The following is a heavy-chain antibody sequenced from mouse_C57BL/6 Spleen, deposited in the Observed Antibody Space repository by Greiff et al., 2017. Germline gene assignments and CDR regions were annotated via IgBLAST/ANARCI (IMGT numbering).Heavy chain of an antibody. V-gene: IGHV1-80*01. J-gene: IGHJ3*01. Sequence: VQLQESGPELVKPGASVKISCKASGYAFSSYWMNWVKQRPGKGLEWIGQIFPGGGDTNYNGKFKGKATLTADKSSSTAYMQLSSLTSEDSAVYFYGSAYYGSSPFADRGQGTLVTVSA. D-gene: IGHD1-1*01. CDR2: IFPGGGDT. CDR1: GYAFSSYW. CDR3: GSAYYGSSPFAD.